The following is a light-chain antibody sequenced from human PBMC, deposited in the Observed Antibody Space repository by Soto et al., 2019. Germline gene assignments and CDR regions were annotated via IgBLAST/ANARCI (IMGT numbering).Light chain of an antibody. CDR2: DAS. CDR1: QSISSW. Sequence: DIQMTQSPSTLSASVGDRVTITCRASQSISSWLAWYQQKPGKAPKLLIYDASSLESGVPSRFSGSGSGTEFTLAITSREPDDFATYYCQQYNSYLWTFGRGTKVDIK. J-gene: IGKJ1*01. V-gene: IGKV1-5*01. CDR3: QQYNSYLWT.